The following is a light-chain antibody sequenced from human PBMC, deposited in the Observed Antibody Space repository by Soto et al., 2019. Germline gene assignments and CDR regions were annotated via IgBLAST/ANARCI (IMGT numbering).Light chain of an antibody. Sequence: DIQMTQSPSSLSASVGARVTITCQARQDIRKYLNWYQHIPGTAPKLLIYDASNLETGVPSRFNGSGSGTHFTLTISSLQPEDIATYYCQQYHSLPPRTFGGGPRVDLK. CDR1: QDIRKY. CDR3: QQYHSLPPRT. J-gene: IGKJ4*01. V-gene: IGKV1-33*01. CDR2: DAS.